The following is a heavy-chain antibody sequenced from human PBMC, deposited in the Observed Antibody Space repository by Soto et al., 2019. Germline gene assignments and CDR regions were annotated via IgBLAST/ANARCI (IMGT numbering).Heavy chain of an antibody. V-gene: IGHV3-23*01. CDR2: TSATGSTT. CDR3: AKQSKWSSTSCYSGGSTCPLDC. D-gene: IGHD2-2*02. CDR1: GFTFSTHA. J-gene: IGHJ4*02. Sequence: EVQLLESGGGLVQPGGSLRLSCAVSGFTFSTHAMSWVRQAPGKGLEWVSGTSATGSTTYYADSVKGQFTISRDNSKNTLYLQMNSVRAEDTAIYYCAKQSKWSSTSCYSGGSTCPLDCWGQGTLVTVSS.